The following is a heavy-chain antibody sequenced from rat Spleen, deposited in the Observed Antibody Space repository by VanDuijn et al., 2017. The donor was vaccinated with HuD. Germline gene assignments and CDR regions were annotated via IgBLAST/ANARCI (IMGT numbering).Heavy chain of an antibody. Sequence: EVQLVETGGGLVQPGRSLKLSCAASGFTFRKYWMYWVRQAPGKGLEWVSSLSADGVNTYYPDSVKGRFTISRANSENTVYLQMNSLRSEDTGTYYCAVAGYGYWGQGVMVTVSS. CDR2: LSADGVNT. D-gene: IGHD4-3*01. J-gene: IGHJ2*01. CDR1: GFTFRKYW. CDR3: AVAGYGY. V-gene: IGHV5-58*01.